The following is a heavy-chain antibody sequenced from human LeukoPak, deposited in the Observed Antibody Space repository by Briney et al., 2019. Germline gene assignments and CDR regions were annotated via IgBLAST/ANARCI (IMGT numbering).Heavy chain of an antibody. CDR2: ISWSSGII. Sequence: GGSLRLSCAASGFVFDDHGMHWVRQAPGKGLEWVSGISWSSGIIGYADSVKGRFTISRDNAKNSLYLQMNSLRAEDTAVYYCARDEDGGNSDYYYMDVWGKGTTVTVSS. V-gene: IGHV3-9*01. CDR3: ARDEDGGNSDYYYMDV. D-gene: IGHD4-23*01. CDR1: GFVFDDHG. J-gene: IGHJ6*03.